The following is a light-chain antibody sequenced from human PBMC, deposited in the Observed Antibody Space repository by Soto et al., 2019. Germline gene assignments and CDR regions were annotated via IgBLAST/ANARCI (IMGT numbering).Light chain of an antibody. J-gene: IGLJ2*01. CDR3: QVWDSSTVV. CDR2: XXN. V-gene: IGLV3-1*01. CDR1: KVGDKY. Sequence: SYELTQPPSVSVSPGQTASVTCSGDKVGDKYACWYQQKPGQSPVLVIYXXNKRPSGIPERFSXXNSGNTATLTIRGTQAMDEADYYCQVWDSSTVVFGGGTKLTVL.